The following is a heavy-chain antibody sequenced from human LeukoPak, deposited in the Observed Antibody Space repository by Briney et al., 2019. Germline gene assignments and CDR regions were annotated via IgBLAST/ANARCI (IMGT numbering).Heavy chain of an antibody. J-gene: IGHJ4*02. V-gene: IGHV1-2*02. CDR2: INPNSGGT. Sequence: ASVKVSCKASGYTFTGYYMHWVRQAPGQGLEWMGWINPNSGGTNYAQKFQGRVTMTRDTFISTAYMELSRLRSDDTAVYYCARDLWQWLAHERGGGYWGQGTLVTVSS. CDR3: ARDLWQWLAHERGGGY. D-gene: IGHD6-19*01. CDR1: GYTFTGYY.